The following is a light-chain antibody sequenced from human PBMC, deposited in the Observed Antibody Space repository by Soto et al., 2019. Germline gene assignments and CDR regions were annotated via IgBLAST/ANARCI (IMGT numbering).Light chain of an antibody. Sequence: DIVMTQSPDSLAVSLGERATINCKSSQSVLYSSNNKNYLAWYQQKPGQPPKLLIFWASTRESGVPDRFSGSGSGTDFTLTISSLQAEDVAVYYCQQRGNWPATFGPGTKVEIK. V-gene: IGKV4-1*01. J-gene: IGKJ3*01. CDR1: QSVLYSSNNKNY. CDR2: WAS. CDR3: QQRGNWPAT.